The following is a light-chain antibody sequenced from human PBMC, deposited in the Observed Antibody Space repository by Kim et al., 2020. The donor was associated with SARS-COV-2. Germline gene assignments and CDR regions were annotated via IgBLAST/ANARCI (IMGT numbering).Light chain of an antibody. J-gene: IGKJ1*01. CDR2: AAS. CDR1: QSISSY. Sequence: ASVKSRVTITGRASQSISSYLNWYQQKPGKAPKLLIYAASSLQSGVPSRFSGSGSGTDFTLTISSLQPEDFATYYCQQSYSTPRTFGQGTKVDIK. V-gene: IGKV1-39*01. CDR3: QQSYSTPRT.